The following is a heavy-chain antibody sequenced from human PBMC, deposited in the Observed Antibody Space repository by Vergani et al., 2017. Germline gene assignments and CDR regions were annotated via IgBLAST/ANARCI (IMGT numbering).Heavy chain of an antibody. CDR3: ARVSRFSDPRLYYHYHFMDV. CDR1: GGSFTKYY. V-gene: IGHV4-34*01. CDR2: VNHSGSI. J-gene: IGHJ6*02. D-gene: IGHD1-1*01. Sequence: QVQLQQWGAGLLKPSETLSLTCAVYGGSFTKYYWSWIRQPPGKGLEWIGEVNHSGSINYSPSLKSGVTISIDTSKQQFSLTLSSVTAADTAVYYCARVSRFSDPRLYYHYHFMDVWGEGTTVTVS.